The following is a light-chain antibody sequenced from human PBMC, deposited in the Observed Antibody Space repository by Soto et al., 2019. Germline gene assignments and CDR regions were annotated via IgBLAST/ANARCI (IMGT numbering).Light chain of an antibody. V-gene: IGKV3-15*01. CDR2: GAS. Sequence: EIVMTQSPATLSVSPGDRATLSCRASQSVSSNLAWYQQKPGQAPRLLIYGASTMSTGIPARFSGSGSGTEFTLTISSLQSEDFVVYYCQQYNNWPPMYTFGQGTKLEIK. CDR1: QSVSSN. J-gene: IGKJ2*01. CDR3: QQYNNWPPMYT.